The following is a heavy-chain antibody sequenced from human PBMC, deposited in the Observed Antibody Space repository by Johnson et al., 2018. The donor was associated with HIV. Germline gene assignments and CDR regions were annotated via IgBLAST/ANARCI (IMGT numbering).Heavy chain of an antibody. CDR1: GFTFSSHW. J-gene: IGHJ3*02. Sequence: EVQLVESGGGLVQPGGSLRLSCAVSGFTFSSHWMTWVRQAPGKGLEWVSYIDSRGSIIHSADSVQGRFTISRDNSKNTLYLQMNSLRAEDTAVYYCASGWGIVGRDAFDIWGQGTMVTVSS. CDR2: IDSRGSII. D-gene: IGHD1-26*01. CDR3: ASGWGIVGRDAFDI. V-gene: IGHV3-48*01.